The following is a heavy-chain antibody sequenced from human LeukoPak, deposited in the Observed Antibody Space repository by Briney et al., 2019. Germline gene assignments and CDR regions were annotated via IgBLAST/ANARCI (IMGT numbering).Heavy chain of an antibody. CDR2: IYHSGST. CDR3: ARPAGGYYGSGILLSFRWFDP. CDR1: GYSISSGYY. V-gene: IGHV4-38-2*02. J-gene: IGHJ5*02. Sequence: SETLSLTCTVSGYSISSGYYWGWIRQPPGKGLEWIGRIYHSGSTYYNPSLKSRVTISVDTSKNQFSLKLSSVTAADTAVYYCARPAGGYYGSGILLSFRWFDPWGQGTLVTVSS. D-gene: IGHD3-10*01.